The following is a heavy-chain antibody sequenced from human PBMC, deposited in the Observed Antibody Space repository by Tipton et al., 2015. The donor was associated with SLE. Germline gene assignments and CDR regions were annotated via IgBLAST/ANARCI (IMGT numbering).Heavy chain of an antibody. Sequence: TLSLTCTVSGGSISTTDYYWGWVRQPPGKGLEWIGSTYYSGITYYNPSLKSRVTVSVDTSKNQFSLNLNSVTAADTAVYYCARLLADWTFDYWGQGTLVTVSS. CDR3: ARLLADWTFDY. J-gene: IGHJ4*02. V-gene: IGHV4-39*01. D-gene: IGHD2-21*01. CDR1: GGSISTTDYY. CDR2: TYYSGIT.